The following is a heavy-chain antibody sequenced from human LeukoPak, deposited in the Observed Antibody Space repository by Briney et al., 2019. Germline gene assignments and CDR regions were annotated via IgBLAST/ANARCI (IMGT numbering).Heavy chain of an antibody. J-gene: IGHJ4*02. CDR1: GYTFTRYG. D-gene: IGHD5-12*01. CDR3: ARGDSGYDFAPFDY. CDR2: ISANNGNT. V-gene: IGHV1-18*01. Sequence: ASVKVSCKASGYTFTRYGIIWVRQAPGQGLEWMGWISANNGNTNYAQKLQGRVTTTTDTSTSTAYMELRSLRSDDTAVYYCARGDSGYDFAPFDYWGQGTLVTVSS.